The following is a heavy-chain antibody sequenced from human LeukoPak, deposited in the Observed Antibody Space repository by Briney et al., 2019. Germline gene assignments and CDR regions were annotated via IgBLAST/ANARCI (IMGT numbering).Heavy chain of an antibody. CDR2: ISSSSSYI. CDR3: ARDLVDYDSSGYYYTYYFDY. V-gene: IGHV3-21*01. D-gene: IGHD3-22*01. CDR1: GFTFSSYS. J-gene: IGHJ4*02. Sequence: GGSLRLSCAASGFTFSSYSMNWVRQAPGKGLEWVSSISSSSSYIYYADSVEGRFTISRDNAKNSLYLQMNSLRAEDTAVYYCARDLVDYDSSGYYYTYYFDYWGQGTLVTVSS.